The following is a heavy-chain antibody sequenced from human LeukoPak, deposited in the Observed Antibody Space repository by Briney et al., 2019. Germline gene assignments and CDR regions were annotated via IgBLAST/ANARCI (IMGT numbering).Heavy chain of an antibody. Sequence: SETLSLTCAVYGGSFSGYYWSWIRQPPGKGLEWIGEINHSGSTNYNPSLKSRVTISVDTSKNQFSLELSSVTAADTAVYYCARGPHSSSWFYFDYWGQGTLVTVSS. CDR1: GGSFSGYY. CDR2: INHSGST. J-gene: IGHJ4*02. D-gene: IGHD6-13*01. V-gene: IGHV4-34*01. CDR3: ARGPHSSSWFYFDY.